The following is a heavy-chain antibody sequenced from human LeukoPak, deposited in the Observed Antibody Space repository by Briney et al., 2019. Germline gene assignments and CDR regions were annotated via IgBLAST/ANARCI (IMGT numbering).Heavy chain of an antibody. J-gene: IGHJ3*02. CDR2: IYYNGST. CDR1: GGSISSSTYY. CDR3: ARYSHQLTSAFDI. Sequence: SETLSLTCTVSGGSISSSTYYWGWIRQPPGKGLEWIGSIYYNGSTYYNPSLKSRVTISVDTSKNQFSLKLSSVTAADTAVYYCARYSHQLTSAFDIWGQGTMVTVSS. V-gene: IGHV4-39*07. D-gene: IGHD2-2*01.